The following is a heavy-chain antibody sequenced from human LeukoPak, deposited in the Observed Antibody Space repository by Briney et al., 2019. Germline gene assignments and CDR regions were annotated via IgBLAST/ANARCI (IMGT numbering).Heavy chain of an antibody. Sequence: SETLSLTCTVSGGSISSHDLSWIRQPARKGLEWIGRICCSGTTNYNPSLKSRVTMSVDTSKNQLSLKLSSVTAADTAVYYCARGKDGYADFDCWGQGTLVTVSS. CDR1: GGSISSHD. CDR3: ARGKDGYADFDC. J-gene: IGHJ4*02. CDR2: ICCSGTT. V-gene: IGHV4-4*07. D-gene: IGHD5-18*01.